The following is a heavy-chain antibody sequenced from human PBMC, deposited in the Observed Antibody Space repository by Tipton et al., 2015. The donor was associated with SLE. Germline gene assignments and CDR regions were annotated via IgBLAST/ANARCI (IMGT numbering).Heavy chain of an antibody. J-gene: IGHJ4*02. V-gene: IGHV3-74*01. CDR3: AKGGAGGNWFDY. D-gene: IGHD1-1*01. Sequence: SLRLSCAASGFTFSSYWMFWVRQTPGKGLVWVSRISGDGRTMGYADSVKGRFTISRDNAKSTLSLQVISLRAEDTAIYYCAKGGAGGNWFDYWGRGTLVTVSS. CDR1: GFTFSSYW. CDR2: ISGDGRTM.